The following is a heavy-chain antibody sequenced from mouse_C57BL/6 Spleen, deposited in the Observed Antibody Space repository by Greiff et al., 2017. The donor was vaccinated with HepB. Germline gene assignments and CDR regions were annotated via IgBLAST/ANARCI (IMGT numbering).Heavy chain of an antibody. D-gene: IGHD1-1*01. CDR2: IDPETGGT. CDR1: GYTFTDYE. V-gene: IGHV1-15*01. Sequence: QVQLKESGAELVRPGASVTLSCKASGYTFTDYEMHWVKQTPVHGLEWIGAIDPETGGTAYNQKFKGKAILTADKSSSTAYMELRSLTSEDSAVYYCTRPYLLLRRAMDYWGQGTSVTVSS. J-gene: IGHJ4*01. CDR3: TRPYLLLRRAMDY.